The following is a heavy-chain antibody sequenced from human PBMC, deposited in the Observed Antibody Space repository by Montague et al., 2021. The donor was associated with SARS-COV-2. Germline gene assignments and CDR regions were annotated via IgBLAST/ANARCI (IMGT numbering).Heavy chain of an antibody. V-gene: IGHV4-59*01. CDR2: IFYSGST. D-gene: IGHD2-15*01. CDR1: GDSMSGYY. CDR3: AREGGTKSSHWWGAFDS. Sequence: TLSLTCTVSGDSMSGYYWSWVRQAPGTGLEWIGYIFYSGSTSYNPSLNSRVTISIDTSKKQFSLKLTSVTAADTAVYLCAREGGTKSSHWWGAFDSWGHGTLVTVSS. J-gene: IGHJ5*01.